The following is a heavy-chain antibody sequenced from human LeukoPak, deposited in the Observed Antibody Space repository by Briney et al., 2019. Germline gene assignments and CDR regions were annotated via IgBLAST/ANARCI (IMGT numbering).Heavy chain of an antibody. V-gene: IGHV4-59*08. CDR3: ARGTPRYFDWLLQPYLFDY. D-gene: IGHD3-9*01. Sequence: SETLSLTCTVSGGSISSYYWSWIRQPPGKGLEWIGYIYYGGSTNYNPSLKSRVTISVDTSKNQFSLKLSSVTAADTAVYYCARGTPRYFDWLLQPYLFDYWGQGTLVTVSS. CDR2: IYYGGST. CDR1: GGSISSYY. J-gene: IGHJ4*02.